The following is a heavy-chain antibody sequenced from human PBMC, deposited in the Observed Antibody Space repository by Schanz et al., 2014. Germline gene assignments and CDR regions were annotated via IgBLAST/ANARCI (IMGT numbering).Heavy chain of an antibody. J-gene: IGHJ4*02. D-gene: IGHD6-6*01. Sequence: VQLQESGPGLVKPSGTLSLTCAVSGDSITSNRWWSWVRQTPGKGLEWVSVISGSGVTIYYADSVKGRFTISRDNAKNSLYLQMNSLRAEDTAVYYCVPMSIAAQWGQGTLVTVSS. CDR2: ISGSGVTI. V-gene: IGHV3-21*01. CDR3: VPMSIAAQ. CDR1: GDSITSNR.